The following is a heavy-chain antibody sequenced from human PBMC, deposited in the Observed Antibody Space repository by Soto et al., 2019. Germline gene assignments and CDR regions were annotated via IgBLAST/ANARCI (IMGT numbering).Heavy chain of an antibody. CDR2: IYWNDDK. CDR1: GFSLSTSGVG. Sequence: GPTLVNPTQTLTLTCTFSGFSLSTSGVGVGWIRQPPGKALEWLALIYWNDDKRYSPSLKSRLTITKDTSKNQVVLTMTNMDPVDTATYYCAHRGLYYDFWSGYYNNWFDPWGQGTLVTSPQ. J-gene: IGHJ5*02. D-gene: IGHD3-3*01. V-gene: IGHV2-5*01. CDR3: AHRGLYYDFWSGYYNNWFDP.